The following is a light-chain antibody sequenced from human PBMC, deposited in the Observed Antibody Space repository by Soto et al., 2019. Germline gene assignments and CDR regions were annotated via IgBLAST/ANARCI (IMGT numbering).Light chain of an antibody. CDR2: DTS. Sequence: EIVLTQSPATLSLSPGEGATLSCRASQSAGSYLAWYQQKPGQAPRLLIYDTSNRATGIPARFSGSGSGTDFTLTFSSLEPEDFAVSYCQQRSDSLTFGGGTKVEIK. CDR1: QSAGSY. CDR3: QQRSDSLT. J-gene: IGKJ4*01. V-gene: IGKV3-11*01.